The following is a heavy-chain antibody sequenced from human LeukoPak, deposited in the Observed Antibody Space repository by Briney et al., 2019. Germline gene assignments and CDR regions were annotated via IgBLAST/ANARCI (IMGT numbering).Heavy chain of an antibody. CDR3: ARDLRDYVESFDY. D-gene: IGHD4-17*01. CDR2: INPNSGGT. V-gene: IGHV1-2*02. Sequence: ASVKVSCKASGYTFTGYYMHWVRQAPGQGLEWMGWINPNSGGTNYAQKLQGRVTMTTDTSTSTAYMELRSLRSDDTAVYYCARDLRDYVESFDYWGQGTLVTVSS. J-gene: IGHJ4*02. CDR1: GYTFTGYY.